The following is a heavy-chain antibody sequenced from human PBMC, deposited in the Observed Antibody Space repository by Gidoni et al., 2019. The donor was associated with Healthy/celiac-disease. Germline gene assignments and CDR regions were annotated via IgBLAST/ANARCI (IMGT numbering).Heavy chain of an antibody. J-gene: IGHJ4*02. CDR1: GYTFTGYY. V-gene: IGHV1-2*02. CDR3: ATDVGNRIAAAGGPDY. CDR2: INPNSGGK. D-gene: IGHD6-13*01. Sequence: QVQLVQSGAEVKKPGASVKVSCKASGYTFTGYYMHWGRHAPGQGLEWMGWINPNSGGKNYEQKFQGRVTMTRDTSISTAYMELSRLRSDDTAVYYCATDVGNRIAAAGGPDYWGQGTLVTVSS.